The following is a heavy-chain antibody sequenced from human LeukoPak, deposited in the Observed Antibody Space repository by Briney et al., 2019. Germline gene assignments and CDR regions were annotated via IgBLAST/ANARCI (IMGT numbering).Heavy chain of an antibody. Sequence: GGSLRLSCAASGFTFNTYAMTWVRQAPGKGLEWVSTISGSGGSTYHADSVKGRFTISRDNSKNTLDLQMNSLRAEDTAVYSCAKMWSGNYFHYWGQGTLVTVSS. V-gene: IGHV3-23*01. J-gene: IGHJ4*02. CDR3: AKMWSGNYFHY. CDR1: GFTFNTYA. CDR2: ISGSGGST. D-gene: IGHD2-21*01.